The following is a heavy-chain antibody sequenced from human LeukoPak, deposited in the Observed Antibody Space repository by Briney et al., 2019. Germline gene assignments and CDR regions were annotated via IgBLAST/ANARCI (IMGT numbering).Heavy chain of an antibody. CDR3: AKVRVVISSHGAFDI. CDR1: GFTFDDYA. V-gene: IGHV3-9*01. CDR2: INWNSGNI. J-gene: IGHJ3*02. Sequence: GRSLRLSCAASGFTFDDYAMHWVRQAPGKGLEWVSVINWNSGNIAYADSVKGRFTISRDSAKNSLYLQMNSLRAEDTALYYCAKVRVVISSHGAFDIWGQGTMVTVSS. D-gene: IGHD3-3*01.